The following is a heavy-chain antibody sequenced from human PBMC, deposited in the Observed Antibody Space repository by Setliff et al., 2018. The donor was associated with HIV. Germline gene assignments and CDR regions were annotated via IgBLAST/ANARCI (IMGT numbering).Heavy chain of an antibody. V-gene: IGHV3-21*01. CDR3: ARILAATRIYIEHMDV. J-gene: IGHJ6*03. D-gene: IGHD2-15*01. Sequence: PGGSLRLSCAASGFTFSTYSMSWVRQAPGKGLEWVSSISSTSIYIYYADSVKGRFTISRDNAKNSLYLQMNSLRAEDTAVYYCARILAATRIYIEHMDVWGKGTTVTVS. CDR2: ISSTSIYI. CDR1: GFTFSTYS.